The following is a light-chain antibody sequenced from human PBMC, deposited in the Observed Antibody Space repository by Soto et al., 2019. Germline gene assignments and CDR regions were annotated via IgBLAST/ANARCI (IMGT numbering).Light chain of an antibody. CDR1: QGISSA. V-gene: IGKV1-13*02. CDR2: DAS. Sequence: AIPLTQSPSSLSASVGDRVTITCRASQGISSALAWYQQKPGKAPKLLIYDASSLESGVPSSFSGSESGTDFTLTISSLQPEDFAPYYCQQFNSYPLTFGGGTKVEIK. J-gene: IGKJ4*01. CDR3: QQFNSYPLT.